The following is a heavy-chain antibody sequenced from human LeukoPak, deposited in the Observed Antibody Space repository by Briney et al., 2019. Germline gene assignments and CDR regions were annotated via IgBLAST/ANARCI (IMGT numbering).Heavy chain of an antibody. V-gene: IGHV1-18*04. D-gene: IGHD6-19*01. CDR2: ISAYNGNT. CDR1: GYTFTSYG. Sequence: ASVKVSCKASGYTFTSYGISWVRQAPGQGLEWMGWISAYNGNTNYAQKLQGRVTMSTDTSTSTAYMELRSLRSDDTAVYYCARETYSAVAGFAYYYYGMDVWGKGTTVTVSS. CDR3: ARETYSAVAGFAYYYYGMDV. J-gene: IGHJ6*04.